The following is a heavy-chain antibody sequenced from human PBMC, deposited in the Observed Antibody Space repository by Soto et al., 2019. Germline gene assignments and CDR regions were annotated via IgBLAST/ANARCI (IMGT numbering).Heavy chain of an antibody. D-gene: IGHD2-8*01. J-gene: IGHJ3*02. CDR2: IYYSGST. V-gene: IGHV4-61*01. CDR3: ARAYGGDAFDI. Sequence: QVQLQESGPGLVKPSETLSLTCTVSGGSVSSGSYYWSWIRQPPGKGLEWIGYIYYSGSTNYNPSLKSRVTISVDTSKNQFSLKLSSVTAADTAVYYCARAYGGDAFDIWGQGTMVTVSS. CDR1: GGSVSSGSYY.